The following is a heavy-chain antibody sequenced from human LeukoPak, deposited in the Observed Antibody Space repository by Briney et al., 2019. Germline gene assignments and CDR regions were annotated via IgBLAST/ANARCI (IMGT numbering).Heavy chain of an antibody. CDR1: GYTFTVYY. J-gene: IGHJ4*02. Sequence: ASVKVSCTASGYTFTVYYMHWVRQAPGQGLEWMGWINPNSGGTNNAQKYQGRVTMTRDTSISTAYMELSRLTSDDTAVYYCARGWGELDYLYYCGQGTLVTVSS. D-gene: IGHD1-26*01. V-gene: IGHV1-2*02. CDR2: INPNSGGT. CDR3: ARGWGELDYLYY.